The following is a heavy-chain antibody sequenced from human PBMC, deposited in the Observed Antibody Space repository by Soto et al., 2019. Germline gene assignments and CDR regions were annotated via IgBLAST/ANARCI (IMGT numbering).Heavy chain of an antibody. CDR1: GFTVSSNY. D-gene: IGHD3-16*01. Sequence: EVQLVESGGGLVQSGGSLRLSCAASGFTVSSNYMSWVRHAPGKGLEWVSVIYSGGSTYYADSVKGRFTISRDNSKNTLYLQMDSLRAEHTAVYYCARDHGGVAWGYWGQGTLVTVSS. CDR2: IYSGGST. V-gene: IGHV3-66*01. J-gene: IGHJ4*02. CDR3: ARDHGGVAWGY.